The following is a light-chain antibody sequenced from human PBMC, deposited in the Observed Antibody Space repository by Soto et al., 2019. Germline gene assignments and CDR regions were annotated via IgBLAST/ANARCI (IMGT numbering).Light chain of an antibody. CDR1: TGAVTSGHY. V-gene: IGLV7-43*01. Sequence: QTVVTQEPSVTVSPGGTVTLTCASSTGAVTSGHYPNWFQQKPGQAPGALIYSTSNKHSWTPARFSGSLLGGKAALTLSGVQPEDEAEYYCLLYYGGAHVFGTGTQLTVL. CDR3: LLYYGGAHV. J-gene: IGLJ7*01. CDR2: STS.